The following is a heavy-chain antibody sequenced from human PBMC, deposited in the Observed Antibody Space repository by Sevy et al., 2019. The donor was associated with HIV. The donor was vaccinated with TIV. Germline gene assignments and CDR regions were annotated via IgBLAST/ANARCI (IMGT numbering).Heavy chain of an antibody. J-gene: IGHJ3*02. CDR1: GFTFSSYG. Sequence: GGSLRLSCAASGFTFSSYGMHWVRQAPGKGLEWEAVIWYDGSNKYYADSVKGRFTISRDNSKNTLYLQMNSLRAEDTAVYYCARPGIAVAGPDAFDIWGQGTMVTVSS. D-gene: IGHD6-19*01. CDR2: IWYDGSNK. V-gene: IGHV3-33*01. CDR3: ARPGIAVAGPDAFDI.